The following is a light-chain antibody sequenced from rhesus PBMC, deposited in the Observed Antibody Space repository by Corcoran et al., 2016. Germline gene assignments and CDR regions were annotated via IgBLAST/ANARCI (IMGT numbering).Light chain of an antibody. Sequence: DIQMTQSPSSLSLFVGDRVTNTCRASQGISSTLAWYTKKTGNVPKLLIDKESTSQRGVPSRFSGSGSWTDFTLTISSLQPEEFATYYCQQRDNYPLTFGGGTTVEIK. CDR2: KES. CDR1: QGISST. V-gene: IGKV1-25*01. CDR3: QQRDNYPLT. J-gene: IGKJ4*01.